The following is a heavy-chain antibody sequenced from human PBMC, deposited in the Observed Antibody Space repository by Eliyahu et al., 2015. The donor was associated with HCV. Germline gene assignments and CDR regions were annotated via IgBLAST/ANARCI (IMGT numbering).Heavy chain of an antibody. CDR3: TRLFASGSYHREL. Sequence: EVQLVXSGGGLVQPGXSLKLSCAASGFTFSGSAMHWVRQASGKGLEWVGRIRSKANSYATAYAASVKGRFTISRDDSKNTAYLQMNSLKTEDTAVYYCTRLFASGSYHRELWGRGTLVTVSS. D-gene: IGHD1-26*01. CDR2: IRSKANSYAT. V-gene: IGHV3-73*01. CDR1: GFTFSGSA. J-gene: IGHJ2*01.